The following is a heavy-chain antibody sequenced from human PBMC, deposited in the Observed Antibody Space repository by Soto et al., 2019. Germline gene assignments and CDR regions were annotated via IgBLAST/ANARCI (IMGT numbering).Heavy chain of an antibody. D-gene: IGHD6-13*01. V-gene: IGHV1-18*01. J-gene: IGHJ4*02. CDR3: ARDTRYSSTWFDY. CDR1: GYTFTTYG. Sequence: EASVKVSCKASGYTFTTYGISWVRQAPGQGLEWMGWISAYNGNTNYRQKFQDRVTMTTDTSTSTAYMELRTLRSDDTAVYYCARDTRYSSTWFDYWGQGTLVTVSS. CDR2: ISAYNGNT.